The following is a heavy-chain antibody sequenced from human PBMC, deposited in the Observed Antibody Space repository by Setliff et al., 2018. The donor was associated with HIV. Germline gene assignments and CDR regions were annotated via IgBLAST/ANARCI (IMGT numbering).Heavy chain of an antibody. CDR2: IIPIFGSA. CDR1: GGTFSSYA. J-gene: IGHJ4*02. Sequence: SVKVSCKASGGTFSSYAITWVRQAPGQGLEWMGRIIPIFGSANYAQKLQGRVTITADETTSTAYMELSSLRSENTAVYFCARDPVSDNSATPYYFDYWGQGTLVTVSS. CDR3: ARDPVSDNSATPYYFDY. V-gene: IGHV1-69*13. D-gene: IGHD2-21*01.